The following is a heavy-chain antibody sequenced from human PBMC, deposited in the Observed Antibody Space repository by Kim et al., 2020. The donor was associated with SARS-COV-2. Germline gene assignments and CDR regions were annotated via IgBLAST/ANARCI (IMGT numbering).Heavy chain of an antibody. Sequence: IHPNSGDTTSAQKFQGRVAMTRDTSISTAYMELTRLTSDDTAVYYCTREDYWGQGTLVTVSS. J-gene: IGHJ4*02. CDR3: TREDY. V-gene: IGHV1-2*02. CDR2: IHPNSGDT.